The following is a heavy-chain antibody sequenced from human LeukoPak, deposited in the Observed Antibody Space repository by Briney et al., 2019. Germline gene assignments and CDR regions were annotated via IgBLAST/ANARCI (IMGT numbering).Heavy chain of an antibody. CDR3: ARESMAATAIYSFDY. D-gene: IGHD2-2*02. CDR1: GCTFTSYY. CDR2: INPSGGST. Sequence: ASVKVSCKASGCTFTSYYMHWVRQAPGQGLEWMGIINPSGGSTSYAQKFQGRVTMTRDTSTSTVYMELSSLRSEDTAVYYCARESMAATAIYSFDYWGQGTLVTVSS. J-gene: IGHJ4*02. V-gene: IGHV1-46*01.